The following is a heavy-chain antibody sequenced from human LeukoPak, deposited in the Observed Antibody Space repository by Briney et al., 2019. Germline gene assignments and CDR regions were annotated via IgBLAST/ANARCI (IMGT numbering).Heavy chain of an antibody. V-gene: IGHV4-4*02. CDR1: GGSISSSNW. Sequence: SETLSLTCAVSGGSISSSNWWSWVRQPPGKGLEWIGEIYYSGSTNYNPPLKSRVTISVDKSKNQFSLKLSSVTAADTAVYYCARESPTGDILTGFFDYWGQGTLVTVSS. J-gene: IGHJ4*02. CDR2: IYYSGST. CDR3: ARESPTGDILTGFFDY. D-gene: IGHD3-9*01.